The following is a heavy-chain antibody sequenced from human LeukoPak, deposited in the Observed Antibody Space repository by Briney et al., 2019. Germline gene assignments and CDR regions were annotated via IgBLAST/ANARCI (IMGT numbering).Heavy chain of an antibody. Sequence: ASVKVSCKASGYTFTSYGVSWVRQAPGQRLEWMGWITAYNGNTNYAQKLQGRVTMTTDTSTSTAYMELRSLRSDDTAVYYCARADSSGYGFDYWGQGTLVTVSS. CDR2: ITAYNGNT. D-gene: IGHD3-22*01. CDR3: ARADSSGYGFDY. V-gene: IGHV1-18*01. CDR1: GYTFTSYG. J-gene: IGHJ4*02.